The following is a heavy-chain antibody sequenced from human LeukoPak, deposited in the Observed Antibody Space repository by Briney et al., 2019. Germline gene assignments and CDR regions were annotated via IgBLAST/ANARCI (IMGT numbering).Heavy chain of an antibody. CDR2: IFYTGNA. V-gene: IGHV4-59*08. CDR1: GGSISDYY. CDR3: ARKTYCSGGRCSGENWFDP. J-gene: IGHJ5*02. Sequence: SSETLSLTCTVSGGSISDYYWSWIRQSPGKGLEWIANIFYTGNADYNPSLKSRVTISLDTSKNEISLILSSVTAADTAVYYCARKTYCSGGRCSGENWFDPWGQGTLVTVSS. D-gene: IGHD2-15*01.